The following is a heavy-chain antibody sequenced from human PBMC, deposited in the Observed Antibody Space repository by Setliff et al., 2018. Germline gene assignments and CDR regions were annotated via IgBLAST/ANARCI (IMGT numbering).Heavy chain of an antibody. Sequence: LSETLSLTCTVSGGSISSSSYYWGWIRQPPGKGLEWIGSIYYSGSTYYNPSLKSRVTISVDTSKHQFSLKLSSVTAADTAVYYCARVPTIRFGELYRNDYWGQGTLVTVSS. D-gene: IGHD3-10*01. CDR2: IYYSGST. CDR3: ARVPTIRFGELYRNDY. V-gene: IGHV4-39*07. CDR1: GGSISSSSYY. J-gene: IGHJ4*02.